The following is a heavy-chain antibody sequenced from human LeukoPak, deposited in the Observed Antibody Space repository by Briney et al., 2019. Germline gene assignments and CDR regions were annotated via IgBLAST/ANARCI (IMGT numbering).Heavy chain of an antibody. CDR1: GFTFSTYW. V-gene: IGHV4-4*02. CDR3: ATAPILRGEAGEQYKYGMDV. Sequence: GSLRLSCAASGFTFSTYWMHWVRQSPGKGLEWIGEVYHNGTPNYNPSLKSRVTISADTLKNHFSLELTSVTAADTAVYYCATAPILRGEAGEQYKYGMDVWGQGTTVIVSS. CDR2: VYHNGTP. J-gene: IGHJ6*02. D-gene: IGHD2-2*02.